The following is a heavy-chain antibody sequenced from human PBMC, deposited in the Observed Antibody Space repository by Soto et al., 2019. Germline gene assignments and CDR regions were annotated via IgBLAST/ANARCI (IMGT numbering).Heavy chain of an antibody. D-gene: IGHD2-15*01. CDR3: ARAYCSGGSCYSRYYYYYYMDV. CDR2: INSDGSST. J-gene: IGHJ6*03. Sequence: GGSLRLSCAASGFTFSSYWMHWVRQAPGKGLVWVSRINSDGSSTSYADSVKGRFTISRDNAKNTLYLQMNSLRAEDTAVYYCARAYCSGGSCYSRYYYYYYMDVWGKGTTVTVSS. V-gene: IGHV3-74*01. CDR1: GFTFSSYW.